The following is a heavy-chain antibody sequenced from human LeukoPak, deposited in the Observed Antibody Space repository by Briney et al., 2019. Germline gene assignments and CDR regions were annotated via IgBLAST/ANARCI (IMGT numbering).Heavy chain of an antibody. CDR1: GYLLRESS. CDR3: ATGDPSGLDVLLN. Sequence: GASVKVSCKISGYLLRESSMHWVRQAPGKGLEWMGGFDAENGDIIYAQKLQGRVTMTEDISTDTAYMELSDLRSDDTAVYYCATGDPSGLDVLLNWGQGTMVTVSS. V-gene: IGHV1-24*01. D-gene: IGHD6-19*01. CDR2: FDAENGDI. J-gene: IGHJ3*01.